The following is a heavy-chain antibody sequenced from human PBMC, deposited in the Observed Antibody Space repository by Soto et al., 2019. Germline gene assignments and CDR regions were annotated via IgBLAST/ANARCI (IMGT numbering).Heavy chain of an antibody. CDR3: ARRHTSSSGEWFDP. J-gene: IGHJ5*02. CDR1: GYIFSTSW. CDR2: IYPGDSDT. Sequence: GSLKISCKGCGYIFSTSWIGWVRQMPGKGLEWMGIIYPGDSDTRYSPSFQGQVTISADKSISTAYLQLTSLKASDTAFYYCARRHTSSSGEWFDPWGQGTLVTGSS. V-gene: IGHV5-51*01. D-gene: IGHD3-10*01.